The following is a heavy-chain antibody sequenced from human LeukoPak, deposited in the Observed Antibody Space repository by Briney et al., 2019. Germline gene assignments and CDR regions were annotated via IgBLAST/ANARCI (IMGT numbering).Heavy chain of an antibody. CDR2: IRSKAYGGTT. CDR3: TRVFYYDSSGYYLFDP. J-gene: IGHJ5*02. D-gene: IGHD3-22*01. Sequence: WIRQPPGKGLEWVGFIRSKAYGGTTEYAASVKGRFTISRDDSKSIAYLQMNSLKTEDTAVYYCTRVFYYDSSGYYLFDPWGQGTLVTVSS. V-gene: IGHV3-49*02.